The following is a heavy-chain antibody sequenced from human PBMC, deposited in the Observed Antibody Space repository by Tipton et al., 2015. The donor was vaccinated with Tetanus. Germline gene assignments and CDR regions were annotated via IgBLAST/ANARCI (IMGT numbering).Heavy chain of an antibody. J-gene: IGHJ4*02. CDR2: TYYRSRWYN. Sequence: GLVKPSQTLSLTCAISGDSVSSNRAAWSWIRQSPSRGLEWLGRTYYRSRWYNDYALSVRSRITINPDTSGNQFSLQLNSVTPEDTAVYYCTRGNEDRNFDYWGQGSLVTVS. V-gene: IGHV6-1*01. CDR3: TRGNEDRNFDY. D-gene: IGHD1-1*01. CDR1: GDSVSSNRAA.